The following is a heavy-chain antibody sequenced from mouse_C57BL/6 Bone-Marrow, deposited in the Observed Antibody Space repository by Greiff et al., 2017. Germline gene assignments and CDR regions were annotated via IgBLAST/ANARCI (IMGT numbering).Heavy chain of an antibody. CDR2: LDPSDSYT. CDR3: ARGPSITTVVAKGFDY. J-gene: IGHJ2*01. Sequence: QVQLQQPGAELVMPGASVKLSCKASGYTFTSYWLHWVKQRPGQGLEWIGELDPSDSYTNYHQKFKGKSTLTVDKSSSTAYMQLSSLTSEDSAVYYCARGPSITTVVAKGFDYWGQGTTLTVSS. D-gene: IGHD1-1*01. V-gene: IGHV1-69*01. CDR1: GYTFTSYW.